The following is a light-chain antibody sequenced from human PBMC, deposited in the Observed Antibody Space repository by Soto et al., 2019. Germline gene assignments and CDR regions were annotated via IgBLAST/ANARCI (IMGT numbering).Light chain of an antibody. Sequence: QSVLTQPPSASGTPGQRVTISCSGSSSNIGSNYVNWYQQIPGTAPKLLLYRTDQRPSGVPDRFSGSKSGTSASLAISGLRSEDEADYYCAAWDDWLSGVVFGGGTKLTVL. CDR2: RTD. CDR3: AAWDDWLSGVV. J-gene: IGLJ2*01. V-gene: IGLV1-47*01. CDR1: SSNIGSNY.